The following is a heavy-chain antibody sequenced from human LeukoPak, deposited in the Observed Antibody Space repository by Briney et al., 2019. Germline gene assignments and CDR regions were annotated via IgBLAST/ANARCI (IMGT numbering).Heavy chain of an antibody. CDR1: GGSISSYY. D-gene: IGHD6-13*01. J-gene: IGHJ4*02. V-gene: IGHV4-59*08. Sequence: SETLSLTCTVSGGSISSYYWSWIRQPPGKGLEWIGYIYYSGSTNYNPSLKSRVTISVDTSKNQFSLKLSSVTAADTAVYYCARSRRSGIAAAGTGFDYWGQGTLVTVSS. CDR2: IYYSGST. CDR3: ARSRRSGIAAAGTGFDY.